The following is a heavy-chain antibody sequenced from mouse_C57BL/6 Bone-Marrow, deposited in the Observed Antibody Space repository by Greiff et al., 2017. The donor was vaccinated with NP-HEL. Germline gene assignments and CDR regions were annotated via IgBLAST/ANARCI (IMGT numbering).Heavy chain of an antibody. V-gene: IGHV5-6*01. J-gene: IGHJ2*01. CDR2: ISSGGSYT. CDR1: GFTFSSYG. CDR3: ARNYYGSTLYFDY. Sequence: DVHLVESGGDLVKPGGSLKLSCAASGFTFSSYGMSWVRQTPDKRLEWVATISSGGSYTYYPDSVKGRFIISRDNAKNTLYLQMSSLKSEDTAMYYCARNYYGSTLYFDYWGQGTTLTVSS. D-gene: IGHD1-1*01.